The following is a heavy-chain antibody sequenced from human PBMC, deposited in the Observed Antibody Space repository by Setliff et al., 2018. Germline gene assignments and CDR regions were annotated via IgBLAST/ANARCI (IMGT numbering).Heavy chain of an antibody. J-gene: IGHJ5*02. D-gene: IGHD2-21*02. CDR2: MNPNSGNT. Sequence: ASVKVSCKTSGYTFTSYDINWVRQATGQGLEWMGWMNPNSGNTGYAQKFQGRVTITRNTSISTAYMELSSLRSEDTAVYYCAGTDAYCAGDCSISWGQGTLVTVSS. V-gene: IGHV1-8*03. CDR1: GYTFTSYD. CDR3: AGTDAYCAGDCSIS.